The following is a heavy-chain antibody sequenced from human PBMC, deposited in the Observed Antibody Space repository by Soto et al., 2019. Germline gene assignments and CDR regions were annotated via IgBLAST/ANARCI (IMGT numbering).Heavy chain of an antibody. J-gene: IGHJ3*02. CDR1: GYTFTSYG. CDR3: SGELGGDRGSYWTDAFDI. V-gene: IGHV1-18*04. CDR2: ISAYNGNT. D-gene: IGHD1-26*01. Sequence: QVQLVQSGAEVKKPGASVKVSCKASGYTFTSYGISWVRQAPGQGLEWMGWISAYNGNTNYAQKLQGRVTMTTDTSKSTAYIELRSLRSDDTSVYYSSGELGGDRGSYWTDAFDIWGQGTMVTVSS.